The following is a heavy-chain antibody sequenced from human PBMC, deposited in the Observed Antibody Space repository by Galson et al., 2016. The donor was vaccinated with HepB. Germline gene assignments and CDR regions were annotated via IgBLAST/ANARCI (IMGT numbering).Heavy chain of an antibody. Sequence: SVKVSCKASSYTFTTYAISWVRQAPGQGLEWMGWINTYSGTTTYNPSLESRVTISVDTSKNQFSLKLSSVTAADTAVYYCARRDSGNYYDDYFDYWGQGILVTVSS. D-gene: IGHD1-26*01. CDR2: INTYSGTT. V-gene: IGHV1-18*01. CDR3: ARRDSGNYYDDYFDY. J-gene: IGHJ4*02. CDR1: SYTFTTYA.